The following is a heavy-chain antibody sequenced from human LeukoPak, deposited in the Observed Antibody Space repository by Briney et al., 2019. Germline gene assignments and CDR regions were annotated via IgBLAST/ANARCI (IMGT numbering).Heavy chain of an antibody. CDR3: AKGYYDSHRGFFEY. CDR1: GFTFHNHA. D-gene: IGHD3-3*01. J-gene: IGHJ4*02. V-gene: IGHV3-23*01. CDR2: VTGAGTST. Sequence: GGSLRLSCKASGFTFHNHAMPWVRQAPGKGLEWVSPVTGAGTSTYYADSVKVRATISRDNSKNMLYLQMSSLRAEDTAMYYCAKGYYDSHRGFFEYWGLGTLVTVSS.